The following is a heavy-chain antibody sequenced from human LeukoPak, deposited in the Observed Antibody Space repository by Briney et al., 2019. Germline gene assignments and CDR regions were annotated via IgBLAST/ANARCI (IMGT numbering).Heavy chain of an antibody. Sequence: ASVKVSCKASGYTFTGYYMHWVRQAPGQGLEWMGIINPSGGSTSYAQKFQGRVTMTRDMSTSTVYMELSSLRSEDTAVYYCARAHNWKYGSFDFWGQGTLVTVSS. J-gene: IGHJ4*02. D-gene: IGHD1-7*01. CDR3: ARAHNWKYGSFDF. V-gene: IGHV1-46*01. CDR1: GYTFTGYY. CDR2: INPSGGST.